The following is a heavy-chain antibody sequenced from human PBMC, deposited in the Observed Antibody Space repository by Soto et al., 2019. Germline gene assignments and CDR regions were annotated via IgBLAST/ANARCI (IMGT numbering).Heavy chain of an antibody. CDR1: GGTFSSYA. Sequence: SVKVSCKASGGTFSSYAISWVRQAPGQGLEWMGGIIPIFGTANYAQKFQGRVTITADESTSTAYMELSSLRSEDTAVYYCARAIGGSYSGSLAFDYWGQGTLVTVSS. CDR3: ARAIGGSYSGSLAFDY. J-gene: IGHJ4*02. D-gene: IGHD1-26*01. CDR2: IIPIFGTA. V-gene: IGHV1-69*13.